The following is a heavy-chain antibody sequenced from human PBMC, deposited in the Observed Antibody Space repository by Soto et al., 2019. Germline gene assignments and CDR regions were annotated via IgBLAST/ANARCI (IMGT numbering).Heavy chain of an antibody. V-gene: IGHV5-51*01. J-gene: IGHJ6*02. CDR1: GYSFTDYW. D-gene: IGHD3-22*01. Sequence: GESRKISCQVSGYSFTDYWIAWLRQMPGKGLEWMGSIYPGDSDTRYSPSFQGQVTISADKSISAAYLQWSSLKASDTAMFYCAKSLFDDSSGYYDYAMDVWGQGTTVTVSS. CDR3: AKSLFDDSSGYYDYAMDV. CDR2: IYPGDSDT.